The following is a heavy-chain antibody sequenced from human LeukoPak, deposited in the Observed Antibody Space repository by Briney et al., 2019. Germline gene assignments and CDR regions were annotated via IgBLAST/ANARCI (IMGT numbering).Heavy chain of an antibody. V-gene: IGHV1-69*13. Sequence: ASVKVSCKASGGTFSSYAISWVRQAPGQGLEWMGGIIPVFGTANYAQKFQGRVTITADESTSTAYMELSSLRSEDTAVYYCARGLQFYIFDYWGQGTLVTVSS. CDR3: ARGLQFYIFDY. J-gene: IGHJ4*02. D-gene: IGHD5-24*01. CDR2: IIPVFGTA. CDR1: GGTFSSYA.